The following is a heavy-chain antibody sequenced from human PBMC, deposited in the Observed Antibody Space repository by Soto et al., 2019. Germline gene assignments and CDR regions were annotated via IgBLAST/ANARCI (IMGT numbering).Heavy chain of an antibody. CDR1: AITLRYHC. CDR2: IKRDASDK. J-gene: IGHJ4*01. D-gene: IGHD3-10*01. V-gene: IGHV3-7*01. Sequence: PGEPLRLPGTPAAITLRYHCMRWGRPAPGKRLEWLGTIKRDASDKKYVDPVKGRFTMSRDNAKNSLYLQMDSLRAEDTAVYYCARDPGYGSGATVNHSLDFWGRGTLATV. CDR3: ARDPGYGSGATVNHSLDF.